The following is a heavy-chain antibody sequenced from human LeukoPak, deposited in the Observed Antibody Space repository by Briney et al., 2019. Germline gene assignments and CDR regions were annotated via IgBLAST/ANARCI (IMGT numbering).Heavy chain of an antibody. V-gene: IGHV3-30-3*01. D-gene: IGHD4-17*01. CDR3: ARFSATVTSYSPLDY. CDR1: GFTFSSYA. Sequence: SGGSLRLSCAASGFTFSSYAMHWVRQAPGKGLEWVAVISYDGSNKYYADSVKGRFTISRDNSKNTLYLQMNSLRAEDTAVYCCARFSATVTSYSPLDYWGQGTLVTVSS. J-gene: IGHJ4*02. CDR2: ISYDGSNK.